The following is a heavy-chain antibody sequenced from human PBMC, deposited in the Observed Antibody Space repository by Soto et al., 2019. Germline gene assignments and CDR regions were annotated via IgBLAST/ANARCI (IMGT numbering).Heavy chain of an antibody. V-gene: IGHV5-51*01. CDR1: GYSFTSYW. J-gene: IGHJ6*01. D-gene: IGHD3-22*01. Sequence: PGESLKISCKGSGYSFTSYWIGWVRQMPGKGLEWMGIIYPGDSDTRYSPSFQGQVTISADKSISTAYLQWSSLKASDTAMYYCWRHGTDSSGHYPIGSYYYGMDVWGQGNTVTASS. CDR3: WRHGTDSSGHYPIGSYYYGMDV. CDR2: IYPGDSDT.